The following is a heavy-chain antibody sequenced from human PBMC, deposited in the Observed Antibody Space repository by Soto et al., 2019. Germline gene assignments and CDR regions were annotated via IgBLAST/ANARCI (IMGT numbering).Heavy chain of an antibody. Sequence: QVQLVQSGAEVKKPGSSVKVSCKASGGTFSSYAISWVRQAPGQGLAWMGGIIPIFGTANYAQKFQGRVTIIADESTSTAYFELSSLRSEETAVYYCARVVVVVVAAQAESDWGQGTLVTVSS. CDR2: IIPIFGTA. CDR3: ARVVVVVVAAQAESD. D-gene: IGHD2-15*01. V-gene: IGHV1-69*01. J-gene: IGHJ4*02. CDR1: GGTFSSYA.